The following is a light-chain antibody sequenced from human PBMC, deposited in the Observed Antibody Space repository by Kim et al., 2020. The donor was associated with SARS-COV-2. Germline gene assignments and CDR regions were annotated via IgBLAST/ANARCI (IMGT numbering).Light chain of an antibody. CDR3: CSYAGNSAWV. V-gene: IGLV2-23*01. J-gene: IGLJ3*02. CDR2: EGN. Sequence: GKSITITCTGTSSDVGTYNLVSWYQQHPGKATKLLIYEGNKRPSGVSNRFSASKSGNTAPLTISGVQAEDEADYYCCSYAGNSAWVFGGGTQLTVL. CDR1: SSDVGTYNL.